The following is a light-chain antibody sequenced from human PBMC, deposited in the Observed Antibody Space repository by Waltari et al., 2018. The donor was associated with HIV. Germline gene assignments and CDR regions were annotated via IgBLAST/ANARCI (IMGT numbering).Light chain of an antibody. V-gene: IGLV1-44*01. CDR2: SNN. Sequence: QSVLTQPPSASGTPGQRVTISCSGSSSNIGNNAVSWYQQFPGTAPKLLIYSNNQRPPGVPDLFSGSKSGTSASLAISGLQSEDEANYYCETLDDNLNGPVFGGGTKLTVL. CDR1: SSNIGNNA. CDR3: ETLDDNLNGPV. J-gene: IGLJ2*01.